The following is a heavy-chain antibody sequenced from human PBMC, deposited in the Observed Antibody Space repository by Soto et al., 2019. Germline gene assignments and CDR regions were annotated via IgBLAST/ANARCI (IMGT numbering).Heavy chain of an antibody. D-gene: IGHD1-26*01. CDR2: IYYSGST. CDR3: ARVIGGSYKGGYNWFDP. CDR1: GGSISSGGYY. Sequence: QVQLQESGPGLVKPSQTLSLTCTVSGGSISSGGYYWSWIRQHPGKGLEWIGYIYYSGSTYYNPSLEGRVTISVDTSKNQFSLKLSSVTAADTAVYYCARVIGGSYKGGYNWFDPWGQGTLVTVSS. J-gene: IGHJ5*02. V-gene: IGHV4-31*03.